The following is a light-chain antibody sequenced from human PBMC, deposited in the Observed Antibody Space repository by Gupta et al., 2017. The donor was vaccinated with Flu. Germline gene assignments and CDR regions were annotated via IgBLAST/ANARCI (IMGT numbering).Light chain of an antibody. Sequence: SYVLTQPPSVSVAPGPTASISREGGNGGGRSVDWYQQKGGQAPGVVVYDDTYRPSGSPERVAESNSGNTATLTINRVEAGDEADYHCQVWDRRSDHTGVVFGGGTKVTVL. CDR2: DDT. V-gene: IGLV3-21*02. CDR1: NGGGRS. J-gene: IGLJ2*01. CDR3: QVWDRRSDHTGVV.